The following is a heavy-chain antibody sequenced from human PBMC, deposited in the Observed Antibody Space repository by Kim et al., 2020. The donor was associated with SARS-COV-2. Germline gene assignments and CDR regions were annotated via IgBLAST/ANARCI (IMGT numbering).Heavy chain of an antibody. V-gene: IGHV3-30-3*01. CDR3: ARAGSGSYYLGMDD. CDR2: ISNNGSNK. J-gene: IGHJ6*02. D-gene: IGHD1-26*01. Sequence: GGSLRLSCAASGFTFSSYAMHWVRQAPGKGLEWVAAISNNGSNKYYADSVKGRFTISRDNSKNTLYLQMNSLRAEDTAVYYCARAGSGSYYLGMDDWGQGTTVTVSS. CDR1: GFTFSSYA.